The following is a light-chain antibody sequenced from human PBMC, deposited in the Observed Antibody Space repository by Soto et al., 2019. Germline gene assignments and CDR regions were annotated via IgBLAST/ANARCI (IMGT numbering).Light chain of an antibody. CDR2: DAS. CDR3: QQYGSSPWT. CDR1: QSVANNY. V-gene: IGKV3-20*01. J-gene: IGKJ1*01. Sequence: EIVLTQSPGTLSLSPGERATLSCRASQSVANNYLAWYQQKPGQAPRVLIYDASSRAAGIPDRFSGSGSGTDFTLTISRLEPEDFSVYYCQQYGSSPWTFGQGTKVEIK.